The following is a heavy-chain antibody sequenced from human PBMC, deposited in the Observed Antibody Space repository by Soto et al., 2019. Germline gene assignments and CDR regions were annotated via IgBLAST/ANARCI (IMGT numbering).Heavy chain of an antibody. CDR3: ARDKGRYDILTGYYFSWFDY. J-gene: IGHJ4*02. Sequence: ASVTVSCKASGYTLTGYYMQWVRQAPGQGLEWMGWINPNSGGTNYAQKFQGWVTMTRDTSISTAYMELSRLRSDDTAVYYCARDKGRYDILTGYYFSWFDYSGQGTLVTVSS. CDR2: INPNSGGT. V-gene: IGHV1-2*04. CDR1: GYTLTGYY. D-gene: IGHD3-9*01.